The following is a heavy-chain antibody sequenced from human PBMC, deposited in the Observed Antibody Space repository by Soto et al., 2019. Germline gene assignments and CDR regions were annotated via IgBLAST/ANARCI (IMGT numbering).Heavy chain of an antibody. CDR1: GYTFTSYG. J-gene: IGHJ4*01. V-gene: IGHV1-18*01. CDR2: ISAYNGST. CDR3: ARVVDSSGHWDDY. Sequence: ASVKLSCKASGYTFTSYGISWVRQAPGQGREWMGWISAYNGSTRYARRLQGRVTMSRGTSTSTGYMELRSLRSDDTAVYYCARVVDSSGHWDDYLGHGTLVTGSS. D-gene: IGHD3-22*01.